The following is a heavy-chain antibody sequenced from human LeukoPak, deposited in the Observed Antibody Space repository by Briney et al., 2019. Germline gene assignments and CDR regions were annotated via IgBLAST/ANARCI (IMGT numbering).Heavy chain of an antibody. CDR3: ARGGIGSFDL. CDR2: ISYDGKKT. CDR1: GFTFSHFA. D-gene: IGHD2-15*01. Sequence: GGSLRLSCEASGFTFSHFAMHWVRQAPGKGLEWVAVISYDGKKTYYADSVKGRFTLSRDDSQNTVDLQMNSLRAEDTAVYYCARGGIGSFDLWGQGTMVTVSS. V-gene: IGHV3-30*04. J-gene: IGHJ3*01.